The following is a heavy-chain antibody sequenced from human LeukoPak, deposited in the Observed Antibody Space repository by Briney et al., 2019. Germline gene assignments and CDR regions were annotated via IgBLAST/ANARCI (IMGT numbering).Heavy chain of an antibody. CDR1: GYTLTELS. CDR3: ATELFRDPMGSIDY. V-gene: IGHV1-24*01. J-gene: IGHJ4*02. Sequence: GASVKVSCKVSGYTLTELSMHWVRQAPGKGLEWMGGFDPKDGETIYAQKFQGRVTMTEDTSTDTAYMELSSLRSEDTAVYYCATELFRDPMGSIDYWGQGTLVTVSS. D-gene: IGHD3-10*01. CDR2: FDPKDGET.